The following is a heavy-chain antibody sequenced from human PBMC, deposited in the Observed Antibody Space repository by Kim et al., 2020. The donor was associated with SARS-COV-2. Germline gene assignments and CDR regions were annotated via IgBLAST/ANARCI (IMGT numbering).Heavy chain of an antibody. J-gene: IGHJ3*01. CDR1: GFTFSPFA. CDR3: ARNFGSATMIGDV. V-gene: IGHV3-33*01. D-gene: IGHD3-10*01. CDR2: IRSDKSKR. Sequence: GGSLRLSCTASGFTFSPFAMHWVRQAPGKGLEWVAVIRSDKSKRYYAESVKDRFTISRDNSKNTLYLQMNSLRAEDTAIYYCARNFGSATMIGDVWGLGTMVTVSS.